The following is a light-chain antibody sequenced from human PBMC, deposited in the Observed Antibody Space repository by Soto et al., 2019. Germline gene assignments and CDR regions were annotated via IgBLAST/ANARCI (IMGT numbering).Light chain of an antibody. J-gene: IGKJ1*01. CDR1: QSGRSN. V-gene: IGKV3-15*01. CDR3: EEDNDWPPGT. CDR2: DAS. Sequence: EIVMTQSPVTLSVSPGERATLSCSASQSGRSNLAWYQHKPGHAPRLLTYDASTRATGIPARSSGSGSRTEFPLTIRSLQYADFAVYYCEEDNDWPPGTFGQGTTV.